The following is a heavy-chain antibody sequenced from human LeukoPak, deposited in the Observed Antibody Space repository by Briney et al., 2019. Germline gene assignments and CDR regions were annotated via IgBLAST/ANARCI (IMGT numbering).Heavy chain of an antibody. CDR2: ISYDGSNK. CDR3: ARLTVTTGRAAFDI. J-gene: IGHJ3*02. Sequence: GGSLRLSCAASGFTFSSYAMHWVRQAPGKGLEWVAVISYDGSNKYYADSVKGRFTISRDNSKNTLYLQMNSLRAEDAAVYYCARLTVTTGRAAFDIWGQGTMVTVSS. CDR1: GFTFSSYA. D-gene: IGHD4-17*01. V-gene: IGHV3-30-3*01.